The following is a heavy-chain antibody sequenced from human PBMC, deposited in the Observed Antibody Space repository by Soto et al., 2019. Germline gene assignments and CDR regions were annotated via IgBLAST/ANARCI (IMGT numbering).Heavy chain of an antibody. D-gene: IGHD3-10*01. J-gene: IGHJ4*02. V-gene: IGHV3-7*01. CDR1: GLTFSSFW. CDR2: INQDGNNK. CDR3: AKDWLYYYGSGSSSFDY. Sequence: GSLRLSCAASGLTFSSFWMSWVRQAPGKGPEWVASINQDGNNKQYVDSVKGRFTISRDNSKNTLYLQMNGLRAEDTASYYCAKDWLYYYGSGSSSFDYWGQGTLVTVSS.